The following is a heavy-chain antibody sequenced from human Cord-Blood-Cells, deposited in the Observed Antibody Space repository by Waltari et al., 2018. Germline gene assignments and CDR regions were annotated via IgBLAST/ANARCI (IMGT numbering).Heavy chain of an antibody. CDR2: IYYSGST. Sequence: QLQLQESGSTLVKPSETLSLTCTVAGGSISSRRSYGGWIRRPPGKGLEWIGSIYYSGSTYYNPSLKSRVTISVDTSKNQFSLKLSSVTAADTAVYYCARLTYYDFWSGYYFDYWGQGTLVTVSS. V-gene: IGHV4-39*01. CDR3: ARLTYYDFWSGYYFDY. CDR1: GGSISSRRSY. D-gene: IGHD3-3*01. J-gene: IGHJ4*02.